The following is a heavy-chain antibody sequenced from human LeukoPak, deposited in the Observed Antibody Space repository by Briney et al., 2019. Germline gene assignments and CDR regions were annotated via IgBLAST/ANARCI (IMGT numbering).Heavy chain of an antibody. J-gene: IGHJ4*02. D-gene: IGHD4-17*01. V-gene: IGHV5-51*01. Sequence: PGESLKISCKGSGYSFSSYWIAWVRQMPGKGLEWMGIIFPGDSDTRYSPSFQGQVTISVDKSISTAYLQWNGLKASDTATYYCARSRTTVTNFDYWGQGTLVTVPS. CDR1: GYSFSSYW. CDR2: IFPGDSDT. CDR3: ARSRTTVTNFDY.